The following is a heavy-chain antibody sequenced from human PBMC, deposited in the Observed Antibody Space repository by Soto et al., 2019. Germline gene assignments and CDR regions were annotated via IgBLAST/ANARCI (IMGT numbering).Heavy chain of an antibody. CDR2: IYYSGST. Sequence: QVQLQESGPGLVKPSQTLSLTCTVSGGSISSGGYYWSWIRQHPGKGLECIGYIYYSGSTYYNPSLKSRVTISVDTSKNQFSLKLSSVTAADTAVYYCARDARYCTNGVCSRYNWFDPWGQGTLVTVSS. CDR1: GGSISSGGYY. CDR3: ARDARYCTNGVCSRYNWFDP. J-gene: IGHJ5*02. V-gene: IGHV4-31*03. D-gene: IGHD2-8*01.